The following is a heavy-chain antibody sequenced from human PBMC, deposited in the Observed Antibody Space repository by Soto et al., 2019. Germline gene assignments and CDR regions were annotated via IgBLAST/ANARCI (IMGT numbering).Heavy chain of an antibody. Sequence: PSETLSLTCTVSGGSISSGDYYWSWIRQPPGKGLEWIGYIYYSGSTYYNPSLKSRVTISVDTSKNQFSLKLSSVTAADTAVYYCARDYSYGCHWFDPWGQGTLVTVSS. J-gene: IGHJ5*02. CDR3: ARDYSYGCHWFDP. CDR1: GGSISSGDYY. V-gene: IGHV4-30-4*01. D-gene: IGHD5-18*01. CDR2: IYYSGST.